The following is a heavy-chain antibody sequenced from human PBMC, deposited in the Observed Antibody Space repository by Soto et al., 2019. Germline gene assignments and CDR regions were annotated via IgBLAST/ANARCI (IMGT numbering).Heavy chain of an antibody. CDR3: AKGTGFYYYGMDV. CDR2: IGGSGGST. CDR1: GFTFSSYA. Sequence: EVQLLESGGGLVQPGGSLRLSCAASGFTFSSYAMSWVRQAPGKGLEWVSTIGGSGGSTYYADAVKGRFTISRDNSKNTLHLQMNSLRAEDTAIYFCAKGTGFYYYGMDVWGQGTTVTVSS. V-gene: IGHV3-23*01. J-gene: IGHJ6*02.